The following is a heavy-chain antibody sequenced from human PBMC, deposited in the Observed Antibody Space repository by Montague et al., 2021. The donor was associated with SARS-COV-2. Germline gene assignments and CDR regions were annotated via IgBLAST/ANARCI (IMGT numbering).Heavy chain of an antibody. CDR1: GGSISSSSYY. D-gene: IGHD3-16*01. CDR3: ARIPFGYYGMDV. V-gene: IGHV4-39*07. Sequence: SETLSLTCTVSGGSISSSSYYWGWIRQPPGKGLEWIAEIYHSGGTNYNPSLKSRVTISVDKSKNQFSLKLSSVTAADTAVYYCARIPFGYYGMDVWGQGTTVTVSS. J-gene: IGHJ6*02. CDR2: IYHSGGT.